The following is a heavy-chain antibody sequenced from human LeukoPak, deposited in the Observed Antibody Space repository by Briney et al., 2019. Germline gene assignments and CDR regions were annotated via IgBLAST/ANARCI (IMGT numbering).Heavy chain of an antibody. CDR1: GGSFSGYY. D-gene: IGHD6-13*01. V-gene: IGHV4-34*01. J-gene: IGHJ4*02. CDR2: INHSGIT. CDR3: ARGRSAAGGVYFDY. Sequence: SETLSLTCAVYGGSFSGYYWSRIRRPPGKGLEWIGEINHSGITDYNPSLKSRVTMSLDTSKSHFSLKMSSVTAADTAVYYCARGRSAAGGVYFDYWGQGTLVTVSS.